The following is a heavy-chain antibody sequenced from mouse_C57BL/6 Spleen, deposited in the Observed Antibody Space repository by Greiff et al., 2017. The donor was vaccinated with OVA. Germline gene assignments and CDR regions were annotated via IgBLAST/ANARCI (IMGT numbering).Heavy chain of an antibody. J-gene: IGHJ1*03. CDR1: GFTFTDYY. CDR3: ARSWAYWYFDV. V-gene: IGHV7-3*01. CDR2: IRNKANGYTT. D-gene: IGHD4-1*01. Sequence: EVKVVESGGGLVQPGGSLSLSCAASGFTFTDYYMSWVRQPPGKALEWLGFIRNKANGYTTEYSASVKGRFTISRDNSQSILYLQMNALRAEDSATYYCARSWAYWYFDVWGTGTTVTVSS.